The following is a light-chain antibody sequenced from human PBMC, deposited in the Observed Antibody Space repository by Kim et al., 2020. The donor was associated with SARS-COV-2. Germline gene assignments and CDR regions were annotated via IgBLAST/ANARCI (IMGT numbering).Light chain of an antibody. J-gene: IGKJ4*01. V-gene: IGKV3-20*01. CDR1: QSVSSSY. CDR2: GAS. Sequence: PGERASRSCRASQSVSSSYLAWYQQQPGQAPMLLIYGASSRATGIPDRFSGSGSGTDFTLTISRLEPEDFAVYYCQQYGSSLGLTFGGGTKVDIK. CDR3: QQYGSSLGLT.